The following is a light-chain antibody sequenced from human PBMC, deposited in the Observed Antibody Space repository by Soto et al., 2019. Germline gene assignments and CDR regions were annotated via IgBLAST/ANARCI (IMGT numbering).Light chain of an antibody. CDR3: LQRAAWPWT. CDR1: QSIGNY. J-gene: IGKJ1*01. CDR2: DVF. V-gene: IGKV3-11*01. Sequence: EIVLTQAPATLSLSPGERATLSCRASQSIGNYIAWYQQKPGQAPRLLVYDVFNRATGIPARFSGSGSGTDFTPTISSLAPEDFAVYYCLQRAAWPWTFGQGTKVEVK.